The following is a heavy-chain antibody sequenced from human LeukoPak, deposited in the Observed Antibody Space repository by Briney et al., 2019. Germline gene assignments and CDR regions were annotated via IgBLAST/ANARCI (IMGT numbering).Heavy chain of an antibody. Sequence: PSETLSLTCTVSGGSISGYYWNWIRQPPGKGLEWIGHIFYSGNTNYSPSLKSRVTISVDTSKNQFSLRLTSVTAADTAIYYCAGHSSGLYYFDYWGQGTLVTVSS. D-gene: IGHD6-19*01. V-gene: IGHV4-59*08. CDR2: IFYSGNT. CDR3: AGHSSGLYYFDY. CDR1: GGSISGYY. J-gene: IGHJ4*02.